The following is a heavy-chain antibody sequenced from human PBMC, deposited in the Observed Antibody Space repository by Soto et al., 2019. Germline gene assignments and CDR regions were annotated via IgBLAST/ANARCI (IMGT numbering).Heavy chain of an antibody. CDR2: ISTSTGST. D-gene: IGHD3-10*01. V-gene: IGHV3-23*01. J-gene: IGHJ3*02. CDR3: ARGREFSTLDAFDI. CDR1: GFTFSNYA. Sequence: GGSLRLSCAASGFTFSNYALSWVRQAPGKGLDWVSSISTSTGSTFYADSVKGRFTISRDYSKSTLYLQMNSLRADDTAVYYCARGREFSTLDAFDIWGQGTMVTVSS.